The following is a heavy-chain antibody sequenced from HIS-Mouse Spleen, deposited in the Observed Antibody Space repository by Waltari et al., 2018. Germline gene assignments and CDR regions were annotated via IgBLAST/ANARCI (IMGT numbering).Heavy chain of an antibody. Sequence: QVQLQESGPGLVKPSESLSLTCTVSGYSISSGYYWGWIRQPPGKGVEWIGGIYHSGSTYYNPSLKSRVTISVDTSKNQFSLKLSSVTAADTAVYYCARKYYYDSSGYYPGWGYFDYWGQGTLVTVSS. CDR3: ARKYYYDSSGYYPGWGYFDY. CDR2: IYHSGST. CDR1: GYSISSGYY. V-gene: IGHV4-38-2*02. J-gene: IGHJ4*02. D-gene: IGHD3-22*01.